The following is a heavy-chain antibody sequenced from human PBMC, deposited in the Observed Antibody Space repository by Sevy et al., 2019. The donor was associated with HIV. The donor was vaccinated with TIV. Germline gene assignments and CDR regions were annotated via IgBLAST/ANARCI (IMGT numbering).Heavy chain of an antibody. D-gene: IGHD3-22*01. V-gene: IGHV1-69*13. Sequence: ASVKVSCKASGGTFSSYAISWVRQAPGQGLEWMGGIIPIFGTANYAQKFQGRVTITADESTGTAYMELSSLRSEDTAVYYCARGPHYNDSRGYSFDIWGQGTMVTVSS. J-gene: IGHJ3*02. CDR1: GGTFSSYA. CDR3: ARGPHYNDSRGYSFDI. CDR2: IIPIFGTA.